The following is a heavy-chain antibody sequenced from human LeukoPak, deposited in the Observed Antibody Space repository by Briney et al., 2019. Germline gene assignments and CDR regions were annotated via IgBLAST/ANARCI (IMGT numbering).Heavy chain of an antibody. Sequence: GGSLRLSCAASGFTFSSYAMHWVRQAPGKGLEWVAVISYDGSNKYYADSVKGRFTISRDNSKNTLYLQMNSLRAEDTAVYYRARDHHITMIVVGNAFDIWGQGTMVTVSS. J-gene: IGHJ3*02. CDR3: ARDHHITMIVVGNAFDI. V-gene: IGHV3-30*04. CDR1: GFTFSSYA. CDR2: ISYDGSNK. D-gene: IGHD3-22*01.